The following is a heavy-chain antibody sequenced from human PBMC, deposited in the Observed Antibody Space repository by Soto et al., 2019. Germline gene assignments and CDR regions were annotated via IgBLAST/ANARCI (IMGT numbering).Heavy chain of an antibody. J-gene: IGHJ6*02. CDR3: AKSAAERYYYYYGMDV. D-gene: IGHD6-13*01. V-gene: IGHV3-30*18. Sequence: QVQLVESGGGVVQPGRSLRLSCAASGFTFSSYGMHWVRQAPGKGLEWVAVISYDGSNKYYADSVKGRFTISRDNSKNTLYLQMNSLRAEDTSVYYCAKSAAERYYYYYGMDVWGQGTKVTVSS. CDR1: GFTFSSYG. CDR2: ISYDGSNK.